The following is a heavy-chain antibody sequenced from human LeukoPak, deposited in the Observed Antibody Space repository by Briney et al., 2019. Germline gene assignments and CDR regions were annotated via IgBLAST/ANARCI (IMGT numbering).Heavy chain of an antibody. V-gene: IGHV3-48*03. CDR3: AREMVRGVSFDY. Sequence: PGGSLRLSCAASGFTFSSYEMNWVRQAPGKGLEWVSYISSSGSTIYYADSVKGRFTISRDNAKNSLYLQMNSLRAGDTAVYYCAREMVRGVSFDYWGQGTLVTVSS. CDR1: GFTFSSYE. J-gene: IGHJ4*02. D-gene: IGHD3-10*01. CDR2: ISSSGSTI.